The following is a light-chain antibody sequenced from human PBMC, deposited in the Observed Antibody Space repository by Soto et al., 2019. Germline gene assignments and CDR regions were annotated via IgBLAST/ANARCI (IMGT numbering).Light chain of an antibody. V-gene: IGLV3-21*02. CDR3: QVLDTSNDHVV. Sequence: SYELTQPPSVSVAPGQTARITCGGNNIASKSVHWYQHRPGQAPVLVVHDDSDRPSGIPERFSGSNSENTATLTITRVEAVDEADYYCQVLDTSNDHVVFGGGTKLTVL. J-gene: IGLJ2*01. CDR2: DDS. CDR1: NIASKS.